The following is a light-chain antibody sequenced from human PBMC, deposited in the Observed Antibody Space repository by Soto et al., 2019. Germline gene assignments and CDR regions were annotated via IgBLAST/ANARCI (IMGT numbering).Light chain of an antibody. Sequence: QSALTQPASVSGSPGQSITISCTGTSSDVGGYNYVSWFQQNPGKAPKLMIYEVRNRPSGVSNRFSGSKSGNTASLTISGLQAEDEADYYCSSYTSSNTLVFGTGTKVTVL. CDR2: EVR. CDR1: SSDVGGYNY. V-gene: IGLV2-14*01. CDR3: SSYTSSNTLV. J-gene: IGLJ1*01.